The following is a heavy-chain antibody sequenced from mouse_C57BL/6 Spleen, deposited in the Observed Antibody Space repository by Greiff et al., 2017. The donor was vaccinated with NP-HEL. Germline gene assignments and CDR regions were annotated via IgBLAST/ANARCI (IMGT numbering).Heavy chain of an antibody. CDR3: ARSPYGSSYVDFDY. CDR2: IDPSDSET. J-gene: IGHJ2*01. V-gene: IGHV1-52*01. Sequence: QVQLQQPGAELVRPGSSVKLSCKASGYTFTSYWMHWVKQRPIQGLEWIGNIDPSDSETHYNQKFKDKATLTVDKSSSTAYMQLSSLTSEDSAVYYCARSPYGSSYVDFDYWGQGTTRTVSS. CDR1: GYTFTSYW. D-gene: IGHD1-1*01.